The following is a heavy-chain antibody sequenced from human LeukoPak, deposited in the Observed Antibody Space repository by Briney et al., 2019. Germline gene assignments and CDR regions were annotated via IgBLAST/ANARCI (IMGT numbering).Heavy chain of an antibody. CDR2: INSDGSST. Sequence: PGGSLRLSCAASGFPFSTYWMFWVRQAPGKGLVWVSRINSDGSSTSYADSVKGRFTISRDNAKNTLYLQMNSLRAEDTAVYYCAVGGGGWYDGGNFDYWGQGTLVTVSS. CDR3: AVGGGGWYDGGNFDY. D-gene: IGHD6-19*01. CDR1: GFPFSTYW. V-gene: IGHV3-74*01. J-gene: IGHJ4*02.